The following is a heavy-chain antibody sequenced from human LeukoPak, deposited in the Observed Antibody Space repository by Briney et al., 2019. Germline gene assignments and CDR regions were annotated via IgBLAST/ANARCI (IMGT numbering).Heavy chain of an antibody. CDR1: GLRYSVYW. CDR2: IKQEGSEK. V-gene: IGHV3-7*03. D-gene: IGHD1-1*01. J-gene: IGHJ4*02. CDR3: AREEQLEGEFDY. Sequence: SGGPLTLPCAVTGLRYSVYWMLGLRDARGKGGEGVANIKQEGSEKHYVHSVKGRFTISRDTAKKSLYLQMSSLSAEDTAVYYCAREEQLEGEFDYWVGGTLVIVS.